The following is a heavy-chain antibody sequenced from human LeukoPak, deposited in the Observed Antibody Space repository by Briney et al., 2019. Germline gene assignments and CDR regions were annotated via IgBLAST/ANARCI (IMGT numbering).Heavy chain of an antibody. Sequence: ASVKVSCKASGGTFSSYAISWVRQAPGQGLEWMGGIIPIFGTANYAQKFQERVTITRDMSTSTAYMELSSLRSEDTAVYYCAAGRGPIAAAVGFDPWGQGTLVTVSS. CDR3: AAGRGPIAAAVGFDP. J-gene: IGHJ5*02. V-gene: IGHV1-69*05. CDR1: GGTFSSYA. D-gene: IGHD6-13*01. CDR2: IIPIFGTA.